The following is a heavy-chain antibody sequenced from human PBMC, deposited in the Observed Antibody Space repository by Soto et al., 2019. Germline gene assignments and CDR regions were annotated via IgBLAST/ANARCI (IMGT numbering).Heavy chain of an antibody. CDR1: GFTFDDYG. V-gene: IGHV3-20*04. CDR2: INWNGGST. D-gene: IGHD3-10*01. CDR3: ARDGYYYGSGSYSGCGWFDP. Sequence: GGSLRLSCAASGFTFDDYGMSWVRQAPGKGLECVSGINWNGGSTGYADSVKGRFTISRDNAKNSLYLQMNSLRAEDTALYYCARDGYYYGSGSYSGCGWFDPWGQGTLVTVSS. J-gene: IGHJ5*02.